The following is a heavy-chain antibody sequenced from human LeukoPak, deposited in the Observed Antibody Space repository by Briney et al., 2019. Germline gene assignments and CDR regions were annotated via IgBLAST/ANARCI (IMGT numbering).Heavy chain of an antibody. CDR3: ARAGLYYYGSGSYPPSLYDY. CDR2: IYYSGST. J-gene: IGHJ4*02. Sequence: SETLSLTCTVSGGSTSSYYWSWIRQPPGKGLEWIGYIYYSGSTNYNPSLKSRVTISVDTSKNQFSLKLSSVTAADTAVYYCARAGLYYYGSGSYPPSLYDYWGQGTLVTVSS. D-gene: IGHD3-10*01. V-gene: IGHV4-59*01. CDR1: GGSTSSYY.